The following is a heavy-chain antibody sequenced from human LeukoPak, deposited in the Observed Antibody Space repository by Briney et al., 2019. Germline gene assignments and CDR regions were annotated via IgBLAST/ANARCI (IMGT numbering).Heavy chain of an antibody. CDR3: ARGRVRGVIITPYYYYGMDV. Sequence: SGALSLTCAVSGGFIISSNWLRWVRQAPGEGPEWVGGNYYSGSINYNPSLKSRLTKSVDKSKNQFSLKLSSVTAADTAVYYCARGRVRGVIITPYYYYGMDVWGKGTTVTVSS. J-gene: IGHJ6*04. CDR1: GGFIISSNW. D-gene: IGHD3-10*01. CDR2: NYYSGSI. V-gene: IGHV4-4*02.